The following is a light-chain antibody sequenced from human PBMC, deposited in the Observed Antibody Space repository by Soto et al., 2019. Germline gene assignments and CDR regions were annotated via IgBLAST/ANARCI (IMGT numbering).Light chain of an antibody. CDR2: GAS. CDR1: QSVSSNY. CDR3: QHFGGPPRT. Sequence: EIALTQSPGTLSLSPGERATLSCRASQSVSSNYLAWYQQKPGQAPRLLIYGASTRATGIPDRFSGSGSGTDFTLTISRLEPEDAAVYYCQHFGGPPRTFGQGTRVQIK. J-gene: IGKJ1*01. V-gene: IGKV3-20*01.